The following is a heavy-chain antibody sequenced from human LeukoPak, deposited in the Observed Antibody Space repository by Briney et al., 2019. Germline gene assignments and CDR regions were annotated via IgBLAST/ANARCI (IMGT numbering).Heavy chain of an antibody. V-gene: IGHV4-61*01. CDR1: GGSVSSGSYY. Sequence: KPSETLSLTCTVSGGSVSSGSYYWSWIRQPPGKGLEWIGYIYYSGSTNYNPSLKSRVTISVDTSKNQFSLKLNSVTAADTAVYYCARAVASFGVVIDYWGQGTLVTVSS. J-gene: IGHJ4*02. D-gene: IGHD3-3*01. CDR3: ARAVASFGVVIDY. CDR2: IYYSGST.